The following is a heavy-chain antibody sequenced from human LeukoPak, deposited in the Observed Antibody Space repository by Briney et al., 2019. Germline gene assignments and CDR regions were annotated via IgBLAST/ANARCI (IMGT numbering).Heavy chain of an antibody. CDR2: IYYSGST. Sequence: PSETLSLTCTVSGGSISSYYWSWIRQPPGKGLEWIGYIYYSGSTNYNPSLKSRVTISVDTSKNQFSLKLGSVTAADTAVYYCARRGYSGYDGNWFDPWGQGTLVTVSS. CDR1: GGSISSYY. D-gene: IGHD5-12*01. V-gene: IGHV4-59*01. J-gene: IGHJ5*02. CDR3: ARRGYSGYDGNWFDP.